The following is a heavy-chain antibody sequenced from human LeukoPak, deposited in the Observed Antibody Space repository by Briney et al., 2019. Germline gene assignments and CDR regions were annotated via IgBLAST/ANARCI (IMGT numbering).Heavy chain of an antibody. D-gene: IGHD3-22*01. J-gene: IGHJ6*02. CDR2: ISGSGGST. V-gene: IGHV3-23*01. CDR3: AKTKYYDSSGYYYYYGMDV. CDR1: GFTFSSYA. Sequence: GGSLRLSCAASGFTFSSYAMSWVRQAPGKGLEWVSAISGSGGSTYYADSVKGRFTISRDKSKNTLYLQMNSLRAEDTAVYYCAKTKYYDSSGYYYYYGMDVWGQGTTVTVSS.